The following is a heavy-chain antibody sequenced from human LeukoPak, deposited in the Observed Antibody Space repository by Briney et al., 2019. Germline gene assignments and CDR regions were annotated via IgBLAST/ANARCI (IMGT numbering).Heavy chain of an antibody. CDR1: GGSISSGDYY. D-gene: IGHD6-6*01. CDR3: ARGRPYSSSNWFDP. Sequence: SETLSLTCTVSGGSISSGDYYWSWIRQPPGKGLEWIGYIYYSGSTYYNPSLKSRVTISVDTSKNQFSLKLSSVTAADTAVYYCARGRPYSSSNWFDPWGQETLVTVSS. V-gene: IGHV4-30-4*08. J-gene: IGHJ5*02. CDR2: IYYSGST.